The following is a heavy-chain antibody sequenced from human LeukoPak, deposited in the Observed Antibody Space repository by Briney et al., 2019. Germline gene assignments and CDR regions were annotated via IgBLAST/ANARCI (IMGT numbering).Heavy chain of an antibody. J-gene: IGHJ4*02. CDR3: ARGYYEYVWGSYSY. V-gene: IGHV1-69*01. Sequence: GASVKVSCEASGGTFSSYAISWVRQAPGQGLEWMGGIIPIFGTANYAQKFQGRVTITADESTSTAYMELSSLRSEDTAVYYCARGYYEYVWGSYSYWGQGTLVTVSS. CDR1: GGTFSSYA. D-gene: IGHD3-16*01. CDR2: IIPIFGTA.